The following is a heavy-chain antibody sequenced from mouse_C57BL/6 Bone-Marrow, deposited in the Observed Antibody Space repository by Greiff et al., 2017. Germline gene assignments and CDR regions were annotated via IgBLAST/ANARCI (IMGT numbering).Heavy chain of an antibody. D-gene: IGHD2-1*01. Sequence: VQLQQSGAELVRPGASVTLSCKASGYTFTDYEMHWVKQTPVHGLEWIGAIDPETGGTAYNQKFKGKAILTADKSSSTAYMELRSLTSEDSAVYYCTRERVYGIFDYWGQGTTLTVSS. V-gene: IGHV1-15*01. CDR2: IDPETGGT. CDR1: GYTFTDYE. CDR3: TRERVYGIFDY. J-gene: IGHJ2*01.